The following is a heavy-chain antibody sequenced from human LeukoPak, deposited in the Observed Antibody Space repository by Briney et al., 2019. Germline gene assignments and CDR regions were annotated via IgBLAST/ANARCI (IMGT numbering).Heavy chain of an antibody. D-gene: IGHD4-11*01. J-gene: IGHJ4*02. V-gene: IGHV1-46*01. Sequence: VKVXXXXSGYTFTSYYIHWXRQAPGQGLEWMGIINPSGGSTNYAQKFQGRVTMTRDTSTSTVYMELSSLRSEDSAVYYCARWTTTYLDYWGQGTLVTVSS. CDR2: INPSGGST. CDR1: GYTFTSYY. CDR3: ARWTTTYLDY.